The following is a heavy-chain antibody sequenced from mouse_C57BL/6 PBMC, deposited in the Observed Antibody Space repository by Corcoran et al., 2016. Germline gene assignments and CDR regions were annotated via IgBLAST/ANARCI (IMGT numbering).Heavy chain of an antibody. CDR1: GYTFTDYY. V-gene: IGHV1-26*01. Sequence: EVQLQQSGPELVKPGASVKISCKASGYTFTDYYMNWVKQSHGKSLEWIGDINPNNGGTSYNQKFKGKATLTVDKSSSTAYMELRSLTSEDSAVYYGARDYYGSSDEASFDYWGQGTLVTVSA. CDR3: ARDYYGSSDEASFDY. J-gene: IGHJ3*01. D-gene: IGHD1-1*01. CDR2: INPNNGGT.